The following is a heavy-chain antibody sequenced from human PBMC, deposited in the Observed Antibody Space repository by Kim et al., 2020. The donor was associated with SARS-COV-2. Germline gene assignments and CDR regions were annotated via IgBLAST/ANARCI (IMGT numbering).Heavy chain of an antibody. Sequence: YHSGSTNYNPSLKSRVTISVDKSKNQFSLKLSSVTAADTAVYYCARGTGYWGQGTLVTVSS. CDR2: YHSGST. V-gene: IGHV4-4*02. CDR3: ARGTGY. D-gene: IGHD4-17*01. J-gene: IGHJ4*02.